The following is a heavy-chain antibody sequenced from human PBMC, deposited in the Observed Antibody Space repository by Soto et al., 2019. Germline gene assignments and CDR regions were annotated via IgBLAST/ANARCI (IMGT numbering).Heavy chain of an antibody. D-gene: IGHD1-26*01. Sequence: QLQLQESGSGLVKPSQTLSLTCTVSGGSISSGGYSWSCLRQPPGKGLEWIGYIFHSGSTYYNPSLNSRVTIAVDGSKNLFSLELSSVTAADSAIYYCAREGGSGSTDSSFNVWGRGTLVSVSS. V-gene: IGHV4-30-2*01. CDR2: IFHSGST. CDR3: AREGGSGSTDSSFNV. CDR1: GGSISSGGYS. J-gene: IGHJ2*01.